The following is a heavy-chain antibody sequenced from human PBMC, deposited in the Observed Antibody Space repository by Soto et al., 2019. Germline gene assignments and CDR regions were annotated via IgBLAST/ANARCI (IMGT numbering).Heavy chain of an antibody. CDR1: GFTFDDYA. Sequence: EVQLVESGGGLVQPGRSLRLSCAASGFTFDDYAMHWVRQAPGRGLEWVSRITWNSGTIDYADSVKGRFTIARDNAKNYLYLQMNSLSAEDTALYYWTKSWRLYYMDVWGKGTTVTVSS. J-gene: IGHJ6*03. CDR3: TKSWRLYYMDV. V-gene: IGHV3-9*01. CDR2: ITWNSGTI. D-gene: IGHD3-3*01.